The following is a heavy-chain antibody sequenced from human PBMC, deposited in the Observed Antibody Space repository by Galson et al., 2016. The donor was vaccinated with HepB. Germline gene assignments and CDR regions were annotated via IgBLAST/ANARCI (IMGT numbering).Heavy chain of an antibody. J-gene: IGHJ4*02. CDR2: INPKSGDT. CDR1: GYSFTGYY. Sequence: SVKVSCKASGYSFTGYYIHWVRQAPGQGLEWMGWINPKSGDTNCAQKFKGRVNMTMDTSIGTAYKDLSSLRSDDTAVYFCARGVAGTSDYWGQGALVTVSS. D-gene: IGHD6-19*01. V-gene: IGHV1-2*02. CDR3: ARGVAGTSDY.